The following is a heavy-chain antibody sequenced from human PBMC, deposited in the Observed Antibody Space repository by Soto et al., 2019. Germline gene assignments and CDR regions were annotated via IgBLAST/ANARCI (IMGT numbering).Heavy chain of an antibody. CDR3: ATGRRGYDFWSGYYDY. J-gene: IGHJ4*02. CDR1: GYTLTELS. V-gene: IGHV1-24*01. Sequence: ASVKVSCKVSGYTLTELSMHWVRQAPGKGLEWMGGFDPEDGETIYAQKFQGRVTMTEDTSTDTAYMELSSLRSEDTAVYYCATGRRGYDFWSGYYDYWGQGTLVTVSS. D-gene: IGHD3-3*01. CDR2: FDPEDGET.